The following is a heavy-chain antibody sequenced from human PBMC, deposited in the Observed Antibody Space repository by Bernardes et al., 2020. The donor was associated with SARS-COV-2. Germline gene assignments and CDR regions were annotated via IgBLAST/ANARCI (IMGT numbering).Heavy chain of an antibody. CDR1: GFAVSGSS. D-gene: IGHD2-8*02. J-gene: IGHJ6*02. CDR2: IESNAINYAT. CDR3: ARRFCTASGCSANFYGLGV. V-gene: IGHV3-73*01. Sequence: GACLKISCASSGFAVSGSSIHWVRPASGKGLEWLGRIESNAINYATVYAASVKGRFTISRDNSKNALHLQMNGLRDEDTGIYYCARRFCTASGCSANFYGLGVWGLGTTVTVSS.